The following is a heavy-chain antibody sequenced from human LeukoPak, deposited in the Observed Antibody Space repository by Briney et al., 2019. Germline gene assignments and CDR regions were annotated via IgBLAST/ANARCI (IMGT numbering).Heavy chain of an antibody. CDR1: GGSISSGSYY. CDR2: IYTSGST. CDR3: ARDRCSSTSCYLAYYYYGMDV. D-gene: IGHD2-2*01. Sequence: SQTLSLTCTVSGGSISSGSYYWSWIRQPAGKGLEWIGRIYTSGSTNYSPSLKSRVTISVDTSKNQFSLKLSSVTAADTAVYYCARDRCSSTSCYLAYYYYGMDVWGQGTTVTVSS. V-gene: IGHV4-61*02. J-gene: IGHJ6*02.